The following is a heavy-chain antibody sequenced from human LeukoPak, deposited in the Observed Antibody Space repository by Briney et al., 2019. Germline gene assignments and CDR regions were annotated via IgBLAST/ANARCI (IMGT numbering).Heavy chain of an antibody. Sequence: PSETLSLTCTVSGGSISSSNHYWGWIRQPPGKGLEWMGSMYYSGGTYSNPSLKSRVIMSVDTSKDQFSLKLSSVTAADTAVYYCARRVTITMLVAPGAFDIWGQGIMVIVSS. V-gene: IGHV4-39*07. CDR1: GGSISSSNHY. CDR3: ARRVTITMLVAPGAFDI. CDR2: MYYSGGT. J-gene: IGHJ3*02. D-gene: IGHD3-22*01.